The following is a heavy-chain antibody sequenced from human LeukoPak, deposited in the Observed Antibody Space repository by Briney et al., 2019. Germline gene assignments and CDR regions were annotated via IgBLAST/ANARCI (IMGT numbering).Heavy chain of an antibody. CDR3: AKAIAVAGENWFDP. V-gene: IGHV3-23*01. CDR2: ISGSGGST. J-gene: IGHJ5*02. D-gene: IGHD6-19*01. CDR1: GGSFSGYY. Sequence: ETLSLTCAVYGGSFSGYYWSWIRQPPGKGLEWVSAISGSGGSTYYADSVKGRFTISRDNSKNTLYLQMNSLRAEDTAVYYCAKAIAVAGENWFDPWGQGTLVTVSS.